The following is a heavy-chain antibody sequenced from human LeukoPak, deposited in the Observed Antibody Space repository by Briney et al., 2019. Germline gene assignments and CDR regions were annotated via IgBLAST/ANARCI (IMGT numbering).Heavy chain of an antibody. J-gene: IGHJ5*02. D-gene: IGHD5-18*01. Sequence: PSETLSLTCTVSGGSISSYYWSWIRQPPGKGLEWIGYIYYSGSTNYNPSLKSRVTISVDTSKNQFSLKLSSVTAADTAVYYCAREKGGYSYGYGWFDPWGQGTLVTVSS. CDR3: AREKGGYSYGYGWFDP. CDR1: GGSISSYY. CDR2: IYYSGST. V-gene: IGHV4-59*01.